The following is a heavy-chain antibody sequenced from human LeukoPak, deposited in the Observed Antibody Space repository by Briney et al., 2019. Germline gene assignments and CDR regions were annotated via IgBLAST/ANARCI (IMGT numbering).Heavy chain of an antibody. J-gene: IGHJ4*02. CDR2: ISGSGGST. CDR3: AKELYAKPSFDY. Sequence: GTSLRLSCAASGFTFSNHAMHWVRQAPGKGLEWVSAISGSGGSTYYADSVKGRFTISRDNSKNTLYLQMNSLRAEDTAVYYCAKELYAKPSFDYWGQGTLVTVSS. CDR1: GFTFSNHA. V-gene: IGHV3-23*01. D-gene: IGHD3-16*02.